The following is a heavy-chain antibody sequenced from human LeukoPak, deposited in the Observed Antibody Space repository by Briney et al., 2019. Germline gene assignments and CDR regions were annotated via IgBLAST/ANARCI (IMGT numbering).Heavy chain of an antibody. J-gene: IGHJ6*02. CDR1: GYSFITYS. D-gene: IGHD1-1*01. CDR3: ARVAPTTEGMDV. V-gene: IGHV1-18*01. CDR2: IKADNGNT. Sequence: ASVKVSCKASGYSFITYSISWVRQAPGQGLEWMGWIKADNGNTDYAQKFQDRVTMTTGTSTTTAYMEVRSLRSEDTAVYYCARVAPTTEGMDVWGQGTTVTVSS.